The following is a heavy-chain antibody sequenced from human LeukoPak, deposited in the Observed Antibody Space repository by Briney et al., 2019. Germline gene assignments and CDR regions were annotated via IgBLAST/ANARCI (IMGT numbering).Heavy chain of an antibody. D-gene: IGHD3-10*01. CDR3: ARLIDYYGSGSFDY. CDR1: GYTFTSYG. Sequence: ASVKVSCKASGYTFTSYGISWVRQAPGQGLEWMGGIIPIFGTANYAQKFQGRVTITADESTSTAYMELSSLRSEDTAVYYCARLIDYYGSGSFDYWGQGTLVTVSS. V-gene: IGHV1-69*13. CDR2: IIPIFGTA. J-gene: IGHJ4*02.